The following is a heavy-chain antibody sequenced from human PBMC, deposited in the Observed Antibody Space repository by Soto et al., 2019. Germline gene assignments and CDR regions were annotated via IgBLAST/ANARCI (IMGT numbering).Heavy chain of an antibody. J-gene: IGHJ5*02. Sequence: QVQLVQSGAEVMKPGSSVKVSCKASGGTFSNYAISWVRQAPGQGLEWVGGIIPIFGTTNFAQKFQGRLTITADESTTTADMELSGLRSEDTAVYYCARDGGRDGYFGNWLDPWVQGTLVTVSS. D-gene: IGHD5-12*01. CDR3: ARDGGRDGYFGNWLDP. V-gene: IGHV1-69*12. CDR1: GGTFSNYA. CDR2: IIPIFGTT.